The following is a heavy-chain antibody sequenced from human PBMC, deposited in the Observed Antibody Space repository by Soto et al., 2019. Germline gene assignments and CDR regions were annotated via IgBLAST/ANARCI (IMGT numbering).Heavy chain of an antibody. V-gene: IGHV1-3*01. CDR3: ARDGSSSWSSHYFFEY. CDR1: GYTFTSYA. D-gene: IGHD6-13*01. J-gene: IGHJ4*02. CDR2: IDVGNGNT. Sequence: ASVKVSCKASGYTFTSYAIHWVRQAPGQRLEWMGWIDVGNGNTKYSQRFQGRVTITSDTSANTAYMELSSLRSEDTAVYYCARDGSSSWSSHYFFEYLGQGXLVTVSS.